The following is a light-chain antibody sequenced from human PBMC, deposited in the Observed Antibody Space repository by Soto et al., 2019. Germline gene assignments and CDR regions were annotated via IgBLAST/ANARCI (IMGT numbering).Light chain of an antibody. CDR1: QNINTW. V-gene: IGKV1-5*01. CDR2: DAS. Sequence: DIQMTQSPSTLSASVGDRVTITCRASQNINTWLAWYQQKPGKAPKFLIYDASSLENGVPSRFSGSGSGTEFTLTISSLQPDDFATYYCQQYNTYSTFGQGTRLEIK. CDR3: QQYNTYST. J-gene: IGKJ5*01.